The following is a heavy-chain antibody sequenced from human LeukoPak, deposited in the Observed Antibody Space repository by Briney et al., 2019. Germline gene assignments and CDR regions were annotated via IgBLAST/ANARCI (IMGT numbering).Heavy chain of an antibody. V-gene: IGHV1-2*02. J-gene: IGHJ4*02. D-gene: IGHD6-13*01. Sequence: ASVKVSCKASGYTFTSYGISWVRQAPGQGLEWMGWINPNSGGTNYAQKFQGRVTMTRDTSISTAYMELSRLRSDDTAVYYCARGGVIAAAGTFDYWGQGTLVTVSS. CDR3: ARGGVIAAAGTFDY. CDR1: GYTFTSYG. CDR2: INPNSGGT.